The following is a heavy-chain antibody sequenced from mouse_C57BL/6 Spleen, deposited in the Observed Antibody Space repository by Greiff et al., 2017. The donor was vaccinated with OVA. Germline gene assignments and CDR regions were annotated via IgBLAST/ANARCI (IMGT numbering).Heavy chain of an antibody. V-gene: IGHV1-64*01. CDR2: IHPNSGST. D-gene: IGHD1-1*01. J-gene: IGHJ1*03. CDR1: DYTFTSYW. CDR3: ARTPPITTVVDWYFDV. Sequence: QVQLKESGPELVKPGASVKMSCKASDYTFTSYWMHWVKQRPGQGLEWIGMIHPNSGSTNYNEKFKSKATLTVDKSSSTAYMQLSSLTSEDSAVYYCARTPPITTVVDWYFDVWGTGTTVTVSS.